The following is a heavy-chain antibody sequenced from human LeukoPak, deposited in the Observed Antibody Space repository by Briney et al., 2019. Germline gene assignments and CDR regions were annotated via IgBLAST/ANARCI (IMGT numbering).Heavy chain of an antibody. CDR1: GHTFTGYY. Sequence: ASVKVSCKASGHTFTGYYMHWVRQAPGQGLEWMGWINPNSGGTNYAQKFQGRVTMTRDTSISTAYMELSRLRADDTAVYYCATTGVLRYFDWLLISDAFDIWGQGTMVTVSS. CDR2: INPNSGGT. V-gene: IGHV1-2*02. D-gene: IGHD3-9*01. J-gene: IGHJ3*02. CDR3: ATTGVLRYFDWLLISDAFDI.